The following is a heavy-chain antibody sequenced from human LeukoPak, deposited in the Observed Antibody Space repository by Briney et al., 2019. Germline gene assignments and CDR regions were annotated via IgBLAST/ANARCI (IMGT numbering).Heavy chain of an antibody. Sequence: GGSLRLSCAASGFTFNNYGMHWVRQAPGKGLEWVAVLWYDGTNKYYADSVKGRFTVSRDTSKNTLYLQMNSLRAEDTAVYYCARVRDSGTHCSEVGHYYGMDVWGQGTTVTVSS. J-gene: IGHJ6*02. V-gene: IGHV3-33*01. D-gene: IGHD1-26*01. CDR2: LWYDGTNK. CDR1: GFTFNNYG. CDR3: ARVRDSGTHCSEVGHYYGMDV.